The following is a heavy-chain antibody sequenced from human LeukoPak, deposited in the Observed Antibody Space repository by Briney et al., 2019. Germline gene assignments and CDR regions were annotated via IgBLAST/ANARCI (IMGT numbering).Heavy chain of an antibody. D-gene: IGHD4/OR15-4a*01. CDR2: VSYDGTNK. J-gene: IGHJ3*01. CDR1: GFTFSGYA. V-gene: IGHV3-30*04. Sequence: GGSLRLSCAASGFTFSGYAMHWVRQTPGKGLEWVAVVSYDGTNKYYADSVKGRFTISRDSSKNTLYLQMNSLGVEDTAVYYCAREIGTSRAGLAWFELWGQGTMVTVSS. CDR3: AREIGTSRAGLAWFEL.